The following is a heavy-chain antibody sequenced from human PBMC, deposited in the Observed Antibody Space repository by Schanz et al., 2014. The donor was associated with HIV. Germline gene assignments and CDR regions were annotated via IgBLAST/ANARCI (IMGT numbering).Heavy chain of an antibody. CDR2: INQDKSDK. J-gene: IGHJ4*02. Sequence: VQLLESGGGLLQPGGSLRLSCAASGFAFSSSWMHWVRQTPGKGLEWVAHINQDKSDKRYLYSVRGRFTVSRDNTKNSLFLQMSSLRAEDTAIYYCVRGDPIGSFWGQGTLVTVSS. CDR1: GFAFSSSW. D-gene: IGHD2-21*02. CDR3: VRGDPIGSF. V-gene: IGHV3-7*01.